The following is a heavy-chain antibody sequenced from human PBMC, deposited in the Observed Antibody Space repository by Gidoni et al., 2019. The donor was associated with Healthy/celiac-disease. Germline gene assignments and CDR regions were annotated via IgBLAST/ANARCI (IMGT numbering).Heavy chain of an antibody. Sequence: QVQLVQSGAEVKKPGSSVKVSCKASGGPFSSYATSWVRQAPGQGLEWMGGIIPIFGTANYAQKFQGRVTITADESTSTAYMELSSLRSEDTAVYYCARGNSSGWYGYYYYYYGMDVWGQGTTVTVSS. CDR3: ARGNSSGWYGYYYYYYGMDV. CDR2: IIPIFGTA. D-gene: IGHD6-19*01. CDR1: GGPFSSYA. J-gene: IGHJ6*02. V-gene: IGHV1-69*01.